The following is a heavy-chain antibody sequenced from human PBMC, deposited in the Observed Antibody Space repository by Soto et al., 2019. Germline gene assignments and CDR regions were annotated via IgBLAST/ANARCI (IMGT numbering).Heavy chain of an antibody. CDR3: ARVGGGGSCYLGSRCGDFDY. D-gene: IGHD2-15*01. Sequence: GASVKVSCKASGYTFTSYGISWVRQAPGQGLEWMGWISAYNGNTNYAQKLQGRVTMTTDTSTSTAYMELRSLRSDDTAVYYCARVGGGGSCYLGSRCGDFDYWGQGTLVTVSS. CDR2: ISAYNGNT. CDR1: GYTFTSYG. V-gene: IGHV1-18*01. J-gene: IGHJ4*02.